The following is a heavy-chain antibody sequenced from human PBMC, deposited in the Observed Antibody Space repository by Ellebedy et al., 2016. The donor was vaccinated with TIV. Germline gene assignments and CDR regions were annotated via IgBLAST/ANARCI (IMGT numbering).Heavy chain of an antibody. V-gene: IGHV4-59*01. Sequence: MPSETLSLTCSASGGSINNYYWTWIRQPPGQGLEWLGYFHHSGNGHFHPSLKSRVPLSVDTSKNQFSLDMTSVTAADTATYYCARDPVRYGMDVWGQGTTVTVSS. CDR2: FHHSGNG. CDR1: GGSINNYY. CDR3: ARDPVRYGMDV. J-gene: IGHJ6*02.